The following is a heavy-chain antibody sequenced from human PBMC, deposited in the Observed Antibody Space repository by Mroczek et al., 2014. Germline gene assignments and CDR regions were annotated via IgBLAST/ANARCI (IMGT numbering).Heavy chain of an antibody. J-gene: IGHJ4*02. Sequence: QVQLVESGAGLLKPSETLSLTCAVYGGSFSGYYWSWIRQPPGKGLEWIGEINHSGSTNYNPSLKSRVTISVDTSKNQFSLKLSSVTAADTAVYYCARMGVVPFDYWGQGTLVTVSS. CDR3: ARMGVVPFDY. V-gene: IGHV4-34*01. CDR1: GGSFSGYY. CDR2: INHSGST. D-gene: IGHD2-15*01.